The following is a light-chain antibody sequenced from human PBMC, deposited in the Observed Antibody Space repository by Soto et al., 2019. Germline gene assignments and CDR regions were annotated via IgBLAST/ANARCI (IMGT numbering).Light chain of an antibody. Sequence: ETLMTQSPATLSVSPGERATLSCRASQSVNNNLAWYQQKLGQAPRVLIYGASTRATGIPARFTGSGSGTEFILTITSMQSEDSAVYYCQEYNTWPSTFGQGTKVEFK. CDR1: QSVNNN. J-gene: IGKJ1*01. CDR3: QEYNTWPST. CDR2: GAS. V-gene: IGKV3-15*01.